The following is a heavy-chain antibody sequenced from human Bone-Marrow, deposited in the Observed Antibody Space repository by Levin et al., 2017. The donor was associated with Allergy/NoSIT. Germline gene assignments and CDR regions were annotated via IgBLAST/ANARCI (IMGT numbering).Heavy chain of an antibody. CDR2: ISWDGVKT. CDR1: GFKFDDYA. CDR3: AGKPLSSWLYWYFDV. Sequence: GGSLRLSCEVSGFKFDDYAMHWVRQAPGKGLEWVALISWDGVKTYYIDSVRGRFAVSRDNAKNSLYLQVKSLIAEDTAVYYCAGKPLSSWLYWYFDVWGRGTLVTVSS. J-gene: IGHJ2*01. D-gene: IGHD6-13*01. V-gene: IGHV3-43D*04.